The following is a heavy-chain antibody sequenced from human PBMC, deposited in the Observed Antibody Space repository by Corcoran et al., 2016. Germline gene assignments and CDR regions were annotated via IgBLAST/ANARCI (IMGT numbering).Heavy chain of an antibody. CDR3: ARGRASARPILDY. J-gene: IGHJ4*02. Sequence: QVQLQQWGAGLLKPSDTLSLTCAVYGGSFSGYYWSWIRQPPGKGLEWIGELNHSGSTNYNPSLKSRVTISVDTSKNQFSLKLSSVPAADTAVYYCARGRASARPILDYWGQGTLVTVSS. CDR1: GGSFSGYY. CDR2: LNHSGST. V-gene: IGHV4-34*01. D-gene: IGHD3-3*01.